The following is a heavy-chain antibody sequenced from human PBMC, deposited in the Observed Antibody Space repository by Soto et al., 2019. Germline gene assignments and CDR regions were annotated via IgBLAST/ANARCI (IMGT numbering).Heavy chain of an antibody. Sequence: QVQLQESGPGLVKPSETLSLICTFSGGSISRHYGSWIRQPPGKGLEWIGYVYYSGSTNYNPSLKSRVTISVDTSKNQFTMKLSSVTAADTAVYHCARGDYSASSGLYFDYWGQGTLVTVSS. V-gene: IGHV4-59*11. J-gene: IGHJ4*02. CDR3: ARGDYSASSGLYFDY. CDR2: VYYSGST. CDR1: GGSISRHY. D-gene: IGHD3-22*01.